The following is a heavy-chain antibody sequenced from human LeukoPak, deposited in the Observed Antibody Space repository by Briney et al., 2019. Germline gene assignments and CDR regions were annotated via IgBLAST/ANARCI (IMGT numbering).Heavy chain of an antibody. CDR3: ARDLGYCYFDY. J-gene: IGHJ4*02. V-gene: IGHV3-7*01. Sequence: GGSLRLSCAASGFIFSSYWMSWVRQAPGKGLEWVANIQQDGSEKYYVDSVKGRLTISRDNAKTAQYLQMSRLRAEDTAVYYCARDLGYCYFDYWGQGTLVTVSS. D-gene: IGHD3-16*01. CDR1: GFIFSSYW. CDR2: IQQDGSEK.